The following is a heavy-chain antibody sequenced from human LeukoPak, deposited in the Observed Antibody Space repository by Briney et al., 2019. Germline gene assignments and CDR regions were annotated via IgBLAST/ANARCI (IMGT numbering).Heavy chain of an antibody. Sequence: GEGLKISFKGSGYSFTSYWIGWVRRKPGKGVEWRGIIYPGDSDTRYSPSFQGQVTISADKSISTAYLQWSSLKASDTAMYYCARRLAGGIDFDYWGQGTLVTVSS. CDR1: GYSFTSYW. J-gene: IGHJ4*02. V-gene: IGHV5-51*01. CDR2: IYPGDSDT. CDR3: ARRLAGGIDFDY. D-gene: IGHD2-15*01.